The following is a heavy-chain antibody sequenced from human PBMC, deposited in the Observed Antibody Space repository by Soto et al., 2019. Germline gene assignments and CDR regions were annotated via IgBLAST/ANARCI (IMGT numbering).Heavy chain of an antibody. V-gene: IGHV3-53*01. CDR3: ARGLTGYYTRGDAFDI. CDR1: GFTVSSNY. Sequence: EVQLVESGGGLIQPGGSLRLSCAASGFTVSSNYMSWVRQAPGKGLEWVSVIYSGGSTYYADSVKGRFTISRDNYKNTLYLHLNSLRAEDTAVYYGARGLTGYYTRGDAFDIWGQGTMVTVSS. D-gene: IGHD3-9*01. CDR2: IYSGGST. J-gene: IGHJ3*02.